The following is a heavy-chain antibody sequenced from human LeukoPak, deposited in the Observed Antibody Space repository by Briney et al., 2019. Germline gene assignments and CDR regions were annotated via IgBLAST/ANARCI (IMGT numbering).Heavy chain of an antibody. Sequence: SETLSLTCTVSGASISSGSYYWGWIRQPPGKGLEWIGTIYYSGSTYYNPSLKSRLTISVDTSRNQFSLRLSSVTAADTAVYYCIRENPQQGSENYWGQGTLVTVSS. CDR1: GASISSGSYY. CDR3: IRENPQQGSENY. J-gene: IGHJ4*02. V-gene: IGHV4-39*07. D-gene: IGHD3-10*01. CDR2: IYYSGST.